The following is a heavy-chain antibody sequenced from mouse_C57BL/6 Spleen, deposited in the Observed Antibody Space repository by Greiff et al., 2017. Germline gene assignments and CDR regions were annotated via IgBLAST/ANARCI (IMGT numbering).Heavy chain of an antibody. CDR2: IRSKSNNYAT. CDR1: GFSFNTYA. D-gene: IGHD1-1*01. J-gene: IGHJ1*03. V-gene: IGHV10-1*01. CDR3: VGYGSSYGWYFDV. Sequence: EVKLVESGGGLVQPKGSLQLSGAASGFSFNTYAMNWVRQAPGKGLAWVARIRSKSNNYATYYADSVKDRFTISRDDSESMLYLQMNNLKTEDTAMYYCVGYGSSYGWYFDVWGTGTTVTVSS.